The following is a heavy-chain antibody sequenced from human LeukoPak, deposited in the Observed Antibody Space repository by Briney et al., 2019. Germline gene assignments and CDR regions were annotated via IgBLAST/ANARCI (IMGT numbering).Heavy chain of an antibody. CDR2: ISGSGGST. V-gene: IGHV3-23*01. CDR3: AKMSSGWYLFSEYFQH. D-gene: IGHD6-19*01. CDR1: GYSISSGYY. Sequence: QSSETLSLTCTVSGYSISSGYYWGWIRQPPGKGREWVSAISGSGGSTYYADSVKGRFTISRDNSKNTLYLQMNSLRAEDTAVYYCAKMSSGWYLFSEYFQHWGQGTLVTVSS. J-gene: IGHJ1*01.